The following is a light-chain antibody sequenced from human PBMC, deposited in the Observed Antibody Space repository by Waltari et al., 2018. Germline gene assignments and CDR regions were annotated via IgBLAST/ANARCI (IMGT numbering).Light chain of an antibody. Sequence: QSALTQPASVSGSPGQSITISCTGTSSDVGGYNYVSWYQHHPGKAPKLMIYEVSNRPSGVSSRFSGSKSANTASLTISGLQAEYEADYYCSSYTTSTTVVFGGGTKLTVL. J-gene: IGLJ2*01. CDR1: SSDVGGYNY. CDR3: SSYTTSTTVV. CDR2: EVS. V-gene: IGLV2-14*01.